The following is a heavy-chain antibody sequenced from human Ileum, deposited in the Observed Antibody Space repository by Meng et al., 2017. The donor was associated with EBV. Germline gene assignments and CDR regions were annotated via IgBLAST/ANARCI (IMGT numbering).Heavy chain of an antibody. Sequence: VDSGGGVVQPRRSLRLSCVVSGLTFSKQIIHWIRQAPGEGLDWVAVISSENYTYYSDSVKGRFTITRDNSANTVYLQMDNLGPQDTALYFCTRQGQDLWGQGTLVTVSS. CDR1: GLTFSKQI. J-gene: IGHJ4*02. CDR2: ISSENYT. D-gene: IGHD2-15*01. CDR3: TRQGQDL. V-gene: IGHV3-30*03.